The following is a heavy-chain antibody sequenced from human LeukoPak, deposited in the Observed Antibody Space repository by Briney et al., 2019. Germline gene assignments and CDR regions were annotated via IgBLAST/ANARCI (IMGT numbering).Heavy chain of an antibody. CDR3: ARDLDSSGWGGVDY. CDR2: IYTSGST. V-gene: IGHV4-4*07. D-gene: IGHD6-19*01. Sequence: SETLSLTCTVSGGSISSYYWSWIRQPAGKGLEWIGRIYTSGSTNYNPSLKSRVTMSVDTSKNQFSLKLSSVTAADTAVYYCARDLDSSGWGGVDYWGQGTLVTVSS. CDR1: GGSISSYY. J-gene: IGHJ4*02.